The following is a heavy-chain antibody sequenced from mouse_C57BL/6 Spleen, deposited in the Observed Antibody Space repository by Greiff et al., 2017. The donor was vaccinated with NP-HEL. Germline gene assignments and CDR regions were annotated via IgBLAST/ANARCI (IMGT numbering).Heavy chain of an antibody. Sequence: DVQLVESGPGLVKPSQSLSLTCSVTGYSITSGYYWNWIRQFPGNKLEWMGYISYDGSNNYNPSLKNRISITRDTSKNQFFLKLNSVTTEDTATYYCARRILTFDFDYWGQGTTLTVSS. D-gene: IGHD2-12*01. J-gene: IGHJ2*01. CDR3: ARRILTFDFDY. CDR1: GYSITSGYY. CDR2: ISYDGSN. V-gene: IGHV3-6*01.